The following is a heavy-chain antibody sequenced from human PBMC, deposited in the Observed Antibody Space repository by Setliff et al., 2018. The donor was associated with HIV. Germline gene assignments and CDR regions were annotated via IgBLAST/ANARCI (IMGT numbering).Heavy chain of an antibody. D-gene: IGHD3-10*01. J-gene: IGHJ5*02. Sequence: SETLSLTCTVSGGSVNVDYWSWLRQPPGKALEWIAWIHDSGTTNYNPSLKSRVTISRDTSKNQFSLKLSSVTPADTAIYYCARGSEDNVWFDPWGQGTLVTVSS. CDR3: ARGSEDNVWFDP. CDR2: IHDSGTT. CDR1: GGSVNVDY. V-gene: IGHV4-59*02.